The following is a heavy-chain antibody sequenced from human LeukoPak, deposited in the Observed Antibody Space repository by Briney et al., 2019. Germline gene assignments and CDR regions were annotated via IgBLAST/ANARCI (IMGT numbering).Heavy chain of an antibody. V-gene: IGHV3-23*01. D-gene: IGHD3-22*01. CDR1: GFIINTYT. Sequence: PGGSLRLSCAASGFIINTYTMSWVRQAPGRGLEWLASISGPAGSTYYAASVKGRFTISRDSSKNTLYLQMDSLRAEDTALYYCATPTTYYYDSSGFDWGQGTLVTVSS. CDR3: ATPTTYYYDSSGFD. CDR2: ISGPAGST. J-gene: IGHJ4*02.